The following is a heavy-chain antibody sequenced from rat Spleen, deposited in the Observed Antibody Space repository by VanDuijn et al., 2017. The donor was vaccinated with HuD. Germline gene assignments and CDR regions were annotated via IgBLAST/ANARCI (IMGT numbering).Heavy chain of an antibody. CDR3: ATDGYYDGTYYSVYVMDA. Sequence: EVQLVESGGGLVKPGRSLKLSCTASGFIFSDYYVAWVRQAPTKGLEWVATINYDGRSTFYRDSVKGRFTISRDNAENTQYLQMDSLRSEDSATYYCATDGYYDGTYYSVYVMDAWGQGTLVTVSS. CDR2: INYDGRST. CDR1: GFIFSDYY. D-gene: IGHD1-12*02. V-gene: IGHV5S10*01. J-gene: IGHJ4*01.